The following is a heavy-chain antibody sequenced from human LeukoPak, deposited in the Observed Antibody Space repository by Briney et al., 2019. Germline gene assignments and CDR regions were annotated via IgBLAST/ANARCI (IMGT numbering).Heavy chain of an antibody. J-gene: IGHJ4*02. CDR1: GFTFSSYA. Sequence: PTGGSLRLSCAASGFTFSSYAMHWVRQAPGKGLEWVAVISYDGSNKYYADSVKGRFTISRDNSNNTLYLQMNSLRAEDTAVYYCAKVSNIVGATWSAYFDYWGQGTLVTVSS. CDR3: AKVSNIVGATWSAYFDY. CDR2: ISYDGSNK. V-gene: IGHV3-30-3*01. D-gene: IGHD1-26*01.